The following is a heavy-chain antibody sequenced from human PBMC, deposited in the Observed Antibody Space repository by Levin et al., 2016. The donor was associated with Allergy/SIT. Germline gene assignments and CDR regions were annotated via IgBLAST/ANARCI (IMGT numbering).Heavy chain of an antibody. J-gene: IGHJ6*02. D-gene: IGHD4-17*01. CDR3: AKTTAGYAMDL. Sequence: WIRQPPGKGLEWIGTTFYGGKTYSNPSLKSRVTISEDTSKNQFSLNLRSVTAADTAVYYCAKTTAGYAMDLWGQGTTVTVSS. CDR2: TFYGGKT. V-gene: IGHV4-39*01.